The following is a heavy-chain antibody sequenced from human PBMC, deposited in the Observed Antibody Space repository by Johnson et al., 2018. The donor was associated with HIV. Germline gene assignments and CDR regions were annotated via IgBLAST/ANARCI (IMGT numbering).Heavy chain of an antibody. J-gene: IGHJ3*02. CDR2: INWNGGTT. D-gene: IGHD3-22*01. Sequence: MQLVESGGGVVRPGGSLRLSCAASGFTFDDYGMSWVRQAPGKGLEWVSGINWNGGTTGYVDSVKGRFTISRDNAKNSLYLQMNSLRAEDTAVYYCAGQEGSGYYGGAFDIWGQGTMVTVSS. V-gene: IGHV3-20*04. CDR3: AGQEGSGYYGGAFDI. CDR1: GFTFDDYG.